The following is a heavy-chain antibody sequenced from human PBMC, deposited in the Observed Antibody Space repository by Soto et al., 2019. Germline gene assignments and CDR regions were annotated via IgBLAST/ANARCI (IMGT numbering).Heavy chain of an antibody. J-gene: IGHJ6*02. V-gene: IGHV1-18*01. CDR2: ISVFNGDT. CDR3: ATKDDHKDDQPYYYGMDI. Sequence: QVQLLQSGGEVKTPGASLKVSCKAIGYTSSSYGINWVRQAPGQGLEWMGWISVFNGDTKYAPKFQGRVAITKDPGTSTAHMELRSLRSDDAAVYFCATKDDHKDDQPYYYGMDIWGQGTTVTVSS. D-gene: IGHD3-16*01. CDR1: GYTSSSYG.